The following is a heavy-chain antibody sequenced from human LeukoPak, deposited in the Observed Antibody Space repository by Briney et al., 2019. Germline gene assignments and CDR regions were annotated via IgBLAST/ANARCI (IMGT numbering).Heavy chain of an antibody. CDR1: GFTFGDYY. J-gene: IGHJ4*02. CDR3: ANHLACGSTSCPPFDY. Sequence: GGSLRLSCAASGFTFGDYYMSWIRQALGKGLEWVSYISNSGSYIYYADSVKGRFTISRDNAKNSLYLQMNSLRAEDTAVYYCANHLACGSTSCPPFDYWGQGTLVTVSS. CDR2: ISNSGSYI. V-gene: IGHV3-11*04. D-gene: IGHD2-2*01.